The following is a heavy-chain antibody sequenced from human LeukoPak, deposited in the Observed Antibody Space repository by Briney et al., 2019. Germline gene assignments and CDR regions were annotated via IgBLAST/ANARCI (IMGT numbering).Heavy chain of an antibody. D-gene: IGHD6-13*01. CDR2: ISSSGGLI. J-gene: IGHJ3*02. Sequence: GGSLRLSCAASGFTFSSYEMNCVRQAPGKGLEWISYISSSGGLIYYADSVKGRFTISRDNSKNTLYLQMNSLRAEDTAVYYCAKDRSIAAGDDAYIWGQGTMVTVSS. CDR1: GFTFSSYE. V-gene: IGHV3-48*03. CDR3: AKDRSIAAGDDAYI.